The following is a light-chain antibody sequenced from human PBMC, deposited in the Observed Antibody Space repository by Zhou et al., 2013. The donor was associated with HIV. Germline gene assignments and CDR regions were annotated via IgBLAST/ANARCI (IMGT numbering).Light chain of an antibody. V-gene: IGKV3-11*01. CDR3: QHRSKWPLRYT. CDR2: AAS. CDR1: QSISSS. Sequence: EIVLTQSPVTLSLSPGERATLSCRASQSISSSLAWYQQKAGQAPRLLIYAASKRATGIPARISGSGSGTDFTLTINSLEPEDFAVYYCQHRSKWPLRYTFGQGTKLEIK. J-gene: IGKJ2*01.